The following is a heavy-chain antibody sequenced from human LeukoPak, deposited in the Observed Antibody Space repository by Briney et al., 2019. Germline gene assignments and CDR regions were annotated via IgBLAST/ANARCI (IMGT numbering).Heavy chain of an antibody. D-gene: IGHD3-10*01. J-gene: IGHJ4*02. CDR3: ARARTSGSYYRSLPYYFDY. Sequence: GGSLRLSCAASGFTFSSYWMSWVRQAPGKGLEWVANIKQDGSEKYYVDSVKGRFTISRDNAKNSLYLQMNSLRAEDTAVYYCARARTSGSYYRSLPYYFDYWGQGTLVTVSS. CDR2: IKQDGSEK. V-gene: IGHV3-7*01. CDR1: GFTFSSYW.